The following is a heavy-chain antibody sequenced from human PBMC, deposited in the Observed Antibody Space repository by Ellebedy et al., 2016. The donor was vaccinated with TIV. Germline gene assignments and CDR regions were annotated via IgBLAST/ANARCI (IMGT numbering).Heavy chain of an antibody. J-gene: IGHJ6*02. D-gene: IGHD2-2*01. V-gene: IGHV3-73*01. CDR2: IRSKANSYAT. CDR3: TRWAAGCSSTSCYGAYYYYGMDV. Sequence: GESLKISXAASGFTFSGSAMHWVRQASGKGLEWVGRIRSKANSYATAYAASVKGRFTISRDDSKNTAYLQMNSLKTEDTAVYYCTRWAAGCSSTSCYGAYYYYGMDVWGQGTTVTVSS. CDR1: GFTFSGSA.